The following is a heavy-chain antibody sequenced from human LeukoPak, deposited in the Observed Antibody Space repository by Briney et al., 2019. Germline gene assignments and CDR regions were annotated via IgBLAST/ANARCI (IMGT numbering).Heavy chain of an antibody. CDR3: ARQKAYSSRSLDS. Sequence: GESLRISCMGSGYSFATYWIAWVRQMPGKGLEWMGIIYPGDSDTTYSPSFQGQVTLSADKSISTAYLQWISLKASDTAMYYCARQKAYSSRSLDSWGQGTLVTVSS. CDR2: IYPGDSDT. V-gene: IGHV5-51*01. CDR1: GYSFATYW. D-gene: IGHD2-2*01. J-gene: IGHJ4*02.